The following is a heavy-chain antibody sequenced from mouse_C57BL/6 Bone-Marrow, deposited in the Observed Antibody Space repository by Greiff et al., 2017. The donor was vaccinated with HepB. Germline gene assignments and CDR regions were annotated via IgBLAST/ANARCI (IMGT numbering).Heavy chain of an antibody. CDR2: ISYDGSN. D-gene: IGHD1-1*01. CDR3: AREPTVVAREFAY. CDR1: GYSITSGYY. Sequence: EVKVEESGPGLVKPSQSLSLTCSVTGYSITSGYYWNWIRQFPGNKLEWMGYISYDGSNNYNPSLKNRISITRDTSTNQFFLKLNSVTTEDTATYYCAREPTVVAREFAYWGQGTLVTVSA. J-gene: IGHJ3*01. V-gene: IGHV3-6*01.